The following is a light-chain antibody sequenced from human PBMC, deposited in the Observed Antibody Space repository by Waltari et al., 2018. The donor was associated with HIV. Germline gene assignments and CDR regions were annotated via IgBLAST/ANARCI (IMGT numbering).Light chain of an antibody. Sequence: EIVMTQSPATLSVSPGGRATLSCRATQSIARNLAWYQQKPGQAPRLLIYGASTRATGIPARFSGSGSWTEFTLTISNLQSEDFAVYYCQQRSGWPPITFGQGTRLEIK. J-gene: IGKJ5*01. V-gene: IGKV3-15*01. CDR1: QSIARN. CDR2: GAS. CDR3: QQRSGWPPIT.